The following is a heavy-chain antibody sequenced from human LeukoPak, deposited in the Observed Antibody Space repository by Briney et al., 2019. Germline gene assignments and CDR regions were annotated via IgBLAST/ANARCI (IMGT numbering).Heavy chain of an antibody. Sequence: GGSLRLSCAASGFIFSDYIMNWVRQAPGKGLEWVSSISSSSSYIYYADSVKGRFTIYRDNAKNSLYLQMNSLRVEDTAVYYCARDLKSSSLGVDYWGQGTLVTVSS. CDR1: GFIFSDYI. CDR2: ISSSSSYI. J-gene: IGHJ4*02. V-gene: IGHV3-21*01. D-gene: IGHD3-10*01. CDR3: ARDLKSSSLGVDY.